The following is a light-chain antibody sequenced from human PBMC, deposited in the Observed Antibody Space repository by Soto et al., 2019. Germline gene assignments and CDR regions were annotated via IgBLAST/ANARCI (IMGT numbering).Light chain of an antibody. Sequence: DIQMTQSPSSLSASVGERVTITCQASQDISNYLNWYQRKPGKAPKLLIYETSNLATGVPSRFSGSGSRTHYSFTISSLQPEDLATYYCQQFDVLPLTFGGGTKVEIK. CDR1: QDISNY. V-gene: IGKV1-33*01. J-gene: IGKJ4*01. CDR2: ETS. CDR3: QQFDVLPLT.